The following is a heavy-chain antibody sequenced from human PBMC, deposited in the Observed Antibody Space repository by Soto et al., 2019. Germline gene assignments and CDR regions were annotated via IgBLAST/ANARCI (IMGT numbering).Heavy chain of an antibody. V-gene: IGHV1-46*01. D-gene: IGHD6-19*01. CDR3: ARGGGQWLDRLYGMDV. CDR2: INPSGGST. J-gene: IGHJ6*02. Sequence: ASVKVSCKASGYTFTSYYMHWVRQAPGQGLEWMGIINPSGGSTSYAQKFQGRVTMTRDTSTSTVYMELSSLRSEDTAVYYCARGGGQWLDRLYGMDVWGQGTTVTVSS. CDR1: GYTFTSYY.